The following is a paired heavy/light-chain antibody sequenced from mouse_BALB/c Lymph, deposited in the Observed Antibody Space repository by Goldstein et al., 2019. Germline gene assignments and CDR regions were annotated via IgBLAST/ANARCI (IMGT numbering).Heavy chain of an antibody. D-gene: IGHD1-1*01. Sequence: EVQLQQSGPELVKPGASVKISCKASGYSFTGYFMNWVKQSHGKSLEWIGRINPYNGDTFYNQKFKGKATLTVDKSSSTAHMELLSLTSEDSAVYYCGRGSYYGPYAMDYWGQGTSVTVSS. CDR3: GRGSYYGPYAMDY. CDR2: INPYNGDT. CDR1: GYSFTGYF. J-gene: IGHJ4*01. V-gene: IGHV1-37*01.
Light chain of an antibody. V-gene: IGKV13-84*01. CDR2: GAT. CDR1: EDIYNR. J-gene: IGKJ1*01. CDR3: QQYWSTPPT. Sequence: DIQMTQSSSSFSVSLGDRVTITCKASEDIYNRLAWYQQKPGNAPRLLISGATSLETGVPSRFSGSGSGKDYTLSITSLQTEDVATYYCQQYWSTPPTFGGGTKLEIK.